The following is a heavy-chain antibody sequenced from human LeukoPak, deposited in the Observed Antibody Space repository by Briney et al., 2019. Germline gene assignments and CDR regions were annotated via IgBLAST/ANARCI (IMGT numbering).Heavy chain of an antibody. Sequence: PSETLSLTCTVSSGSISSSSYYWGWIRQPPGKGLEWIGSIYYSGRTYYNPSLKSRVTISVNASKNQFSLNLSSVTAADTAVYYCARHPNHYESSGYYYAISWFDPWGQGTLVPVSS. CDR2: IYYSGRT. D-gene: IGHD3-22*01. J-gene: IGHJ5*02. V-gene: IGHV4-39*01. CDR3: ARHPNHYESSGYYYAISWFDP. CDR1: SGSISSSSYY.